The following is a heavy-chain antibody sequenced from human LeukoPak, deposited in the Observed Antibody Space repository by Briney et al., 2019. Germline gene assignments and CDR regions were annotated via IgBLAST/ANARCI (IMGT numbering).Heavy chain of an antibody. CDR1: GFTFSDYY. J-gene: IGHJ4*02. D-gene: IGHD3-3*01. Sequence: GGSLRLSCAASGFTFSDYYMSWTRQAPGKGLEWVSYISSSGSTIYYADSVKGRFAISRDNAKNSLYLQMNSLRAEDTAVYYCASYDFLSGYQKSGYYWGQGTLVTVSS. V-gene: IGHV3-11*04. CDR3: ASYDFLSGYQKSGYY. CDR2: ISSSGSTI.